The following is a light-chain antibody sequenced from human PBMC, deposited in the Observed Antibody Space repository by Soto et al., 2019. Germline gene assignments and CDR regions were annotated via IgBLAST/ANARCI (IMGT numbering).Light chain of an antibody. CDR2: EVS. V-gene: IGLV2-8*01. CDR3: SSYAGSNTSV. Sequence: QSVLTQPPSASGSPGQSVTISCTGTSSDVGGYNYVSWYQQYAGKAPKLMISEVSKRPSGVPDRFSGSKSGNTASLTVSGLQAEDEADYYCSSYAGSNTSVFGNGTKLTV. CDR1: SSDVGGYNY. J-gene: IGLJ1*01.